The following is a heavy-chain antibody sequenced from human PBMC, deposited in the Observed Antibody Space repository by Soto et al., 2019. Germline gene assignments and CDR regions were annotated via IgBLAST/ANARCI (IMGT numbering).Heavy chain of an antibody. V-gene: IGHV3-74*01. CDR1: GFTFSTYW. J-gene: IGHJ6*02. CDR2: INSDGSST. D-gene: IGHD3-10*01. CDR3: ARDRWGGGRDMDV. Sequence: EVQLVESGGGLVQPGGSLRLSCAASGFTFSTYWIHWVRQAPGKGLVWVSRINSDGSSTNYADSVKGRFTISRDNAKNTLFLQMNSLRAEDTAVYYCARDRWGGGRDMDVWGPGTTVTVSS.